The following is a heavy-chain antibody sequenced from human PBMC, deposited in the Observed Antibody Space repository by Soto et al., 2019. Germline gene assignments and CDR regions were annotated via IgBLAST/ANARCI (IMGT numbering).Heavy chain of an antibody. CDR2: INSGGST. CDR1: GFTVSSNY. CDR3: ARGYCSGGSCYSGWSMDV. V-gene: IGHV3-53*01. J-gene: IGHJ6*02. D-gene: IGHD2-15*01. Sequence: GGSLRLSCAAPGFTVSSNYMTWVRQAPGKGLEWVSVINSGGSTYYADSVKGRFTISRDNSKNTMYLQMNSLRAEDTAMYYCARGYCSGGSCYSGWSMDVWGQGTTVTVSS.